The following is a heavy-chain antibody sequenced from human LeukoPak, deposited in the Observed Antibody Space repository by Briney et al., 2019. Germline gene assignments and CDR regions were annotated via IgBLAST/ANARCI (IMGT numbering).Heavy chain of an antibody. CDR1: GFTFSSYD. CDR3: ARATMDYYMDV. J-gene: IGHJ6*03. Sequence: HPGGSLRLSCAASGFTFSSYDMHWVRRATGKGLEWVSAIGTAGDTYYPGSVKGRFTISRENAKNSLYLQMNSLRAGDTAVYYCARATMDYYMDVWGKGTTVTVSS. CDR2: IGTAGDT. V-gene: IGHV3-13*01. D-gene: IGHD1-1*01.